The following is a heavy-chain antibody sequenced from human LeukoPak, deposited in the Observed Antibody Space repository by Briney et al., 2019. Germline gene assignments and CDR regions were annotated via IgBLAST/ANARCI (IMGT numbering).Heavy chain of an antibody. V-gene: IGHV1-2*02. CDR2: INPDSGGT. D-gene: IGHD2/OR15-2a*01. CDR3: ARTFYDTLDSDAFDF. CDR1: GYTFTGYY. Sequence: ASVKDSCKASGYTFTGYYMHWVRQAPGQGLEWMGWINPDSGGTHNAQKSQGRVTMTRDTTISTAYIELSRLRSDDTAVYYCARTFYDTLDSDAFDFWGQGTMVIVSS. J-gene: IGHJ3*01.